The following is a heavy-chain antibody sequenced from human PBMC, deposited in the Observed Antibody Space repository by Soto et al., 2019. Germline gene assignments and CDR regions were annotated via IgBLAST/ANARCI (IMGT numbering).Heavy chain of an antibody. Sequence: QVQLVQSGAEVKKPGSSVKVSCKASGGTFSSYTISWVRQAPGQGLEWMGRIIPILGIANYAQKFQGRVTITADKSTSTAYMELSSLRSEATAVYYCASHTWRASDAFDIWGQGTMVTVSS. V-gene: IGHV1-69*02. CDR2: IIPILGIA. CDR3: ASHTWRASDAFDI. J-gene: IGHJ3*02. CDR1: GGTFSSYT. D-gene: IGHD1-1*01.